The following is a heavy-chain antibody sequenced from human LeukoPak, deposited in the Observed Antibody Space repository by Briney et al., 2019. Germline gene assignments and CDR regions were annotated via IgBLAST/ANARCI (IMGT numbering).Heavy chain of an antibody. Sequence: PSETLSLTCTVSGYSISSGYYWGWIRQPPGKGLEWIGSIYHSGSTYYNPSLKSRVTISVDTSKNQFSLKLSSVTAADTAVYYCARITGYSYGYYMDVWGKGTTVTISS. CDR3: ARITGYSYGYYMDV. CDR2: IYHSGST. V-gene: IGHV4-38-2*02. J-gene: IGHJ6*03. D-gene: IGHD5-18*01. CDR1: GYSISSGYY.